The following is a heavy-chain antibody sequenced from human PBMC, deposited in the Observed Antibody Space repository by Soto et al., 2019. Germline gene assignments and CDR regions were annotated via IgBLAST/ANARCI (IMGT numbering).Heavy chain of an antibody. CDR1: GGAISTYY. CDR2: IYSSGST. D-gene: IGHD3-3*01. CDR3: ARGQRFSDWFDP. V-gene: IGHV4-4*07. J-gene: IGHJ5*02. Sequence: SETLSLTCTVSGGAISTYYWTWIRQPAGKGLEWIGRIYSSGSTKYNPSLQSRVTMSLDTSNNQFSLRLTSVTAADPAVYYCARGQRFSDWFDPWGQGTLVTVSS.